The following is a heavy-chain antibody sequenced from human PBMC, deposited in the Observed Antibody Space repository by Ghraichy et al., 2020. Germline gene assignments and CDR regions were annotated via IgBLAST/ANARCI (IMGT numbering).Heavy chain of an antibody. CDR1: GFTFNAHN. J-gene: IGHJ3*02. D-gene: IGHD5-24*01. Sequence: GGSLRLSCATSGFTFNAHNINWVRQAPGKGLEWISAISNSGTYINYADSVKGRFTISRDNTKNSLYLDMNNLGAEDTAVYYCARVGFEMGNRFGSGDFDIWGQGTMVTVSS. V-gene: IGHV3-21*06. CDR2: ISNSGTYI. CDR3: ARVGFEMGNRFGSGDFDI.